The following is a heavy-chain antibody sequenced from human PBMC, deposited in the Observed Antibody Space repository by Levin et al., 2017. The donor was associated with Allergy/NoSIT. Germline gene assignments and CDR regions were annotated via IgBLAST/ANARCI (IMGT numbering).Heavy chain of an antibody. CDR2: INPNSGGT. V-gene: IGHV1-2*02. J-gene: IGHJ6*02. D-gene: IGHD3-3*01. CDR1: GYTFTGYY. CDR3: ARRRLKIFGVVPSRGMDV. Sequence: GASVKVSCKASGYTFTGYYMNWVRQAPGQGLEWMGWINPNSGGTNYAQKFQGRVTMTRDTSISTAYMELSRLRSDDTAVYYCARRRLKIFGVVPSRGMDVWGQGTTVTVSS.